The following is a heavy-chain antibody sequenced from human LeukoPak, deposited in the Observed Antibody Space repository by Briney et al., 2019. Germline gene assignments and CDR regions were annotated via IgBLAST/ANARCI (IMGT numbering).Heavy chain of an antibody. CDR2: IWYDGSNK. D-gene: IGHD6-19*01. CDR3: ARDIAVAGSDAFDI. V-gene: IGHV3-33*01. Sequence: PGGSLRLSCAASGFTFSSYGMHWVRQAPGKGLEWVAVIWYDGSNKYYADSVKGRFTISRDNAKNSLYLQMNSLRAEDTAVYYCARDIAVAGSDAFDIWGQGTMVTVSS. J-gene: IGHJ3*02. CDR1: GFTFSSYG.